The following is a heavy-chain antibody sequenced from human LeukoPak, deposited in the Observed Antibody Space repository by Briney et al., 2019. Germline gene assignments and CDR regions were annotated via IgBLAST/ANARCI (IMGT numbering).Heavy chain of an antibody. CDR1: RFTFSSHA. J-gene: IGHJ4*02. Sequence: GGSLRLSCAASRFTFSSHAMSWVRQAPGKGLEWVSDINGSGGSTYYADSVKGRFTVSRDNSKNTLYLQMNSLRAEDTAVYYCAKTPYVWGSSDIYYYFDYWGQGTLVTVSS. CDR2: INGSGGST. CDR3: AKTPYVWGSSDIYYYFDY. D-gene: IGHD3-16*01. V-gene: IGHV3-23*01.